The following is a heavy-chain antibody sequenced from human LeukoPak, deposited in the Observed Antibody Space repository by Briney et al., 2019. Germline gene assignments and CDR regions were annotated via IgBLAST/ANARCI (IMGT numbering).Heavy chain of an antibody. CDR3: ARDPSQLLHLDY. D-gene: IGHD2-2*01. CDR2: IWNDGRNK. J-gene: IGHJ4*02. CDR1: GFPFSNYA. V-gene: IGHV3-33*01. Sequence: PGRSLRLSCAASGFPFSNYAMHWVRQAPGKGLEWVAVIWNDGRNKYYADSVKGRFTISRDNSKNTLYLQMNSLRAEDTAMYYCARDPSQLLHLDYWAQGTLVTVSS.